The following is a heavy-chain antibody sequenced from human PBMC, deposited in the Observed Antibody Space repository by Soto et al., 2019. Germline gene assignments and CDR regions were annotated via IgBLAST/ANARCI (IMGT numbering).Heavy chain of an antibody. CDR3: AREGRSSYYDFWSGYYMYYHYGMDV. CDR2: ISYDGSNK. Sequence: QVQLVESGGGVVQPGRSLRLSCAASGFTFSSYAMHWVRQAPGKGLEWVAVISYDGSNKYYADSVKGRFTISRDNSKNTLYLQMNSLRAEDTAVYYCAREGRSSYYDFWSGYYMYYHYGMDVWGQGTTVTVSS. D-gene: IGHD3-3*01. V-gene: IGHV3-30-3*01. J-gene: IGHJ6*02. CDR1: GFTFSSYA.